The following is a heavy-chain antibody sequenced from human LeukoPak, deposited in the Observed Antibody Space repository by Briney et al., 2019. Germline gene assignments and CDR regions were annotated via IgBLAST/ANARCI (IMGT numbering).Heavy chain of an antibody. Sequence: ASVKVSCKASGGTFSSYAISWVRQAPGQGLEWMGGIIPIFGTANYAQKFQGRVTITMDESTSTAYMELSSLRSEDTAVYYCARGLLTTYYYDSSGYYPFDYWGQGTLVTVSS. J-gene: IGHJ4*02. CDR2: IIPIFGTA. V-gene: IGHV1-69*05. D-gene: IGHD3-22*01. CDR1: GGTFSSYA. CDR3: ARGLLTTYYYDSSGYYPFDY.